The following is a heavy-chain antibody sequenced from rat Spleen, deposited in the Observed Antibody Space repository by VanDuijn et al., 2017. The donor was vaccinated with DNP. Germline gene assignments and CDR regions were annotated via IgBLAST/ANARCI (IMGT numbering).Heavy chain of an antibody. Sequence: EVQLVESGGGLVQPGRSLKLSCAAPGFTFSDYNMAWVRQAQKKGLEWVASISIGGGNTYYRDSVKGRFTLSRDDAKNTQYLQMDSLRSEDTATYYCARIGRVTDAWGQGTSVTVSS. J-gene: IGHJ4*01. D-gene: IGHD1-12*02. CDR2: ISIGGGNT. CDR1: GFTFSDYN. CDR3: ARIGRVTDA. V-gene: IGHV5S23*01.